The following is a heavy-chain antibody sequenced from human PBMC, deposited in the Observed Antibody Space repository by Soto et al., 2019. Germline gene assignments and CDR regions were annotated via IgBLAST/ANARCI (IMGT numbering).Heavy chain of an antibody. V-gene: IGHV3-15*07. D-gene: IGHD1-7*01. Sequence: EVQLVESGGGLVKPGGSLRLSCAASGFTFNNAWMNWVRQAPGKGLEWVGRIKSKTDGGTTDFAAPVKGRVTISRDDSKTTLYLQMNSLKTEETAVYYCTTFGNYCGNSPFDYWGQGTLVTVSS. J-gene: IGHJ4*02. CDR2: IKSKTDGGTT. CDR1: GFTFNNAW. CDR3: TTFGNYCGNSPFDY.